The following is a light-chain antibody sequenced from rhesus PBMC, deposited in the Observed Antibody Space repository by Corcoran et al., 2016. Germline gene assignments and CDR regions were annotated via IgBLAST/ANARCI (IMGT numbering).Light chain of an antibody. J-gene: IGKJ2*01. CDR3: LQSSSWPYS. CDR1: QSVSMF. V-gene: IGKV3-24*03. CDR2: GAS. Sequence: EIVMTQSPATLALSPGERATLSCRASQSVSMFLGWYQQKPGQAPRLLIYGASSRATGIPDRFSGSGSGTEFTLTISSLRPEDVGVYFCLQSSSWPYSFGQGTKVEIK.